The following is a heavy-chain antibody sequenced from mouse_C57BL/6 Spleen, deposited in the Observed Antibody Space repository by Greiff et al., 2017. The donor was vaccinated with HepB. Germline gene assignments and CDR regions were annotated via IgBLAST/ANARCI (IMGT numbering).Heavy chain of an antibody. CDR3: TVDGSWFAY. V-gene: IGHV1-15*01. D-gene: IGHD2-3*01. CDR1: GYTFTDYE. J-gene: IGHJ3*01. CDR2: IDPETGGT. Sequence: QVQLQQSGAELVRPGASVTLSCKASGYTFTDYEMHWVKQTPVHGLEWIGAIDPETGGTAYNQKFKGKATLTADKSSSTAYMELRSLTSEDSAVYYCTVDGSWFAYWGQGTLVTVSA.